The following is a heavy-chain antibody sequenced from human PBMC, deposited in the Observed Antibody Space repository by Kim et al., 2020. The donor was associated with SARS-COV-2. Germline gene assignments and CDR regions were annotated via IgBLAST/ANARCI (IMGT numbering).Heavy chain of an antibody. D-gene: IGHD3-3*01. V-gene: IGHV1-3*01. J-gene: IGHJ3*02. Sequence: ASVKVSCKASGYTFTSYAMHWVRQAPGQRLEWMGWINAGNGNTKYSQKFQGRVTITRDTSASTAYMELSSLRSEDTAVYYCASGYYDCWSGYYIRAEAFDIWGQGTMVTVSS. CDR3: ASGYYDCWSGYYIRAEAFDI. CDR2: INAGNGNT. CDR1: GYTFTSYA.